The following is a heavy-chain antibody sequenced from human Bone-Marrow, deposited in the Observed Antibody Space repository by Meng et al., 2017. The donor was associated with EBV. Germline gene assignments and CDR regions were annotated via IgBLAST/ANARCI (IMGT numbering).Heavy chain of an antibody. J-gene: IGHJ5*02. V-gene: IGHV1-3*05. CDR1: GYTFSTYA. CDR3: ARDSSGDSRNFDP. CDR2: INVGNGDT. Sequence: QVQFVLSGSGEKMPVASVKVSCKASGYTFSTYAIHWVRQAPGQRLEWMGWINVGNGDTKYSQKLQGRVTITRDTSASTAYMELRSLRSEDTAVYYXARDSSGDSRNFDPWGQGTLVTVSS. D-gene: IGHD3-22*01.